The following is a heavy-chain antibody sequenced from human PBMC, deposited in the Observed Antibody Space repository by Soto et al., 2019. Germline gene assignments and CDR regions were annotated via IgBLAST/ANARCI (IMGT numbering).Heavy chain of an antibody. D-gene: IGHD3-10*01. J-gene: IGHJ6*03. V-gene: IGHV4-39*01. Sequence: QLQLQESGPGLVKPSETLSLTCTVSGGSISSSSYYWGWIRQPPGKGLEWIGSIYYSGSTYYNPSLKSRVTISVATSKNQFSLKLSSVTAADTAVYYCARQTGAYYYYFYYMDVWGKGTTVTVSS. CDR2: IYYSGST. CDR3: ARQTGAYYYYFYYMDV. CDR1: GGSISSSSYY.